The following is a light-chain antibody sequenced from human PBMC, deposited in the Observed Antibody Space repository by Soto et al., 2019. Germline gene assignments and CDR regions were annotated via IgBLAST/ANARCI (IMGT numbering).Light chain of an antibody. J-gene: IGLJ2*01. CDR2: EVS. Sequence: QSALTQPASVSGSLGQSITISCTGTSSDVGAYNYVSWYQQHPDKAPKFIIYEVSKRPSGVPDRFSGSKSGNTASLTVSGLQAEDEADYYCSSYAGYNNIMVFGGGTKVTVL. V-gene: IGLV2-8*01. CDR1: SSDVGAYNY. CDR3: SSYAGYNNIMV.